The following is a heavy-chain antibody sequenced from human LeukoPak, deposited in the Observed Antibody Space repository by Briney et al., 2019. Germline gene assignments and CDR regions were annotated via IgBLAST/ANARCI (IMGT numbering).Heavy chain of an antibody. CDR1: GFTFSSYA. CDR2: ISGSGGST. J-gene: IGHJ4*02. D-gene: IGHD3-22*01. V-gene: IGHV3-23*01. Sequence: PGGSLRLSCAASGFTFSSYAMSWVRQAPGKGLEWVSAISGSGGSTYYADSVKGRFTISRDNSKNTLYLQMNSLKAEDTAVYYCAKARDYYDSSAFDYWGQGTLVTVSS. CDR3: AKARDYYDSSAFDY.